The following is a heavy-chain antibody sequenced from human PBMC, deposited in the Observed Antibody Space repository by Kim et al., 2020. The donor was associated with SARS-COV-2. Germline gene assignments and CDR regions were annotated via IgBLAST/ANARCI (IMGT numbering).Heavy chain of an antibody. J-gene: IGHJ3*02. CDR3: ARGTTVTTGDAFDI. Sequence: NPSLKSRVTISVDKSKNQFSLKLSSVTAADTAVYYCARGTTVTTGDAFDIWGQGTMVTVSS. D-gene: IGHD4-17*01. V-gene: IGHV4-4*02.